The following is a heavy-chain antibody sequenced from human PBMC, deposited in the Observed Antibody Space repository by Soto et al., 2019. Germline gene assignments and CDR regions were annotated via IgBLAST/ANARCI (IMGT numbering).Heavy chain of an antibody. Sequence: SETLSLTCTVSGGSISSGGYYWSWIRQHPGKGLEWIGYIYYSGSTYYNPSLKSRVTISVDTSKNQFSLKLSSVTAADTAVYYWARVASSSRRFDYGGQGTLVTVSS. CDR3: ARVASSSRRFDY. J-gene: IGHJ4*02. D-gene: IGHD6-13*01. CDR1: GGSISSGGYY. CDR2: IYYSGST. V-gene: IGHV4-31*03.